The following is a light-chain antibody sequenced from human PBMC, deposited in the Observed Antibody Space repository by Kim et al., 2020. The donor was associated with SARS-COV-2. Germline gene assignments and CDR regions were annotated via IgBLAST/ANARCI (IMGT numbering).Light chain of an antibody. CDR3: SSYAGRQNLV. CDR1: RSDVGGYNF. CDR2: ESN. V-gene: IGLV2-8*01. J-gene: IGLJ2*01. Sequence: GQSATTSCTGTRSDVGGYNFVAWYQHHPGKPPKVMIYESNRRPAGVPGRFSGSKAGNTASLTVCGLHAEEEDDYYCSSYAGRQNLVFGGGTQLTVL.